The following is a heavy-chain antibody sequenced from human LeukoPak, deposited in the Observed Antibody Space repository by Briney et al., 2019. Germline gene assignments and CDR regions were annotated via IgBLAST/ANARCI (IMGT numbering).Heavy chain of an antibody. V-gene: IGHV4-59*01. CDR2: IYYSGST. Sequence: SETLSLTCTVSGGSISSYYWSWIRQPPGKGLEWIGYIYYSGSTNYNPSLKSRVTISVDTSKNQFSLKLGSVTAADTAVYYCARAGGSSGPIDYWGQGTLVTVSS. J-gene: IGHJ4*02. CDR3: ARAGGSSGPIDY. D-gene: IGHD6-19*01. CDR1: GGSISSYY.